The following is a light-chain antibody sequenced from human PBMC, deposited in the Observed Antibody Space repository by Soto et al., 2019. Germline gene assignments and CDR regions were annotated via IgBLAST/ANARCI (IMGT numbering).Light chain of an antibody. V-gene: IGLV2-11*01. CDR3: CTYAGSYTHV. CDR2: DVI. J-gene: IGLJ1*01. Sequence: QSALTQPRSVSGSPGQSVTISCTGTSSDVGRYHFVSWYQQHPDKAPKLMIYDVIRRPSGVPDRFSGSKSGNTASLTIYGLQAEDEADYHCCTYAGSYTHVFGTGTKVTVL. CDR1: SSDVGRYHF.